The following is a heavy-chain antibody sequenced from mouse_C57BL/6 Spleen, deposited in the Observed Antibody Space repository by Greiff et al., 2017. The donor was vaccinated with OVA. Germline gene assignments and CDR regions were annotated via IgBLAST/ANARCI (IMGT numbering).Heavy chain of an antibody. D-gene: IGHD3-1*01. CDR3: TYSSAWFAY. CDR2: IDPENGDT. J-gene: IGHJ3*01. V-gene: IGHV14-4*01. CDR1: GFNIKDDY. Sequence: EVKLVESGAELVRPGASVKLSCTASGFNIKDDYMHWVKQRPEQGLEWIGWIDPENGDTEYASKFQGKATITADTSSNTAYLQLSSLTSEDTAVYYCTYSSAWFAYWGQGTLVTVSA.